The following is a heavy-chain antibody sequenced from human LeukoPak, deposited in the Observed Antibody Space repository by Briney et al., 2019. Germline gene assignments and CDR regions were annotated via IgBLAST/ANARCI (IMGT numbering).Heavy chain of an antibody. Sequence: AGESLKISCKGSGYSFTSYWIGWVRQMPGKGLEWMGIIYPGDSDTRYSPSFQGQVTISADKSISTAYLQWSSLKASDTAMYYCARQGSYYEYSWFDPWAREPWSPSPQ. J-gene: IGHJ5*02. D-gene: IGHD1-26*01. CDR3: ARQGSYYEYSWFDP. CDR2: IYPGDSDT. CDR1: GYSFTSYW. V-gene: IGHV5-51*01.